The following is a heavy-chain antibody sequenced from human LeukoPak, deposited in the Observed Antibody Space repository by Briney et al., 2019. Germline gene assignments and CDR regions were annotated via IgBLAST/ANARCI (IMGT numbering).Heavy chain of an antibody. V-gene: IGHV3-30*18. J-gene: IGHJ4*02. D-gene: IGHD1-1*01. CDR1: GFTFSSYG. CDR2: ISYDGSNK. Sequence: PGRSLRLSCAASGFTFSSYGMHWVRQAPGKGLEWVAVISYDGSNKYYADSVKGRFTISRDNSKNTLYLQMNSLRAEDTAVYYCAKDGAGSRYYFDYWGQGTLVTVSS. CDR3: AKDGAGSRYYFDY.